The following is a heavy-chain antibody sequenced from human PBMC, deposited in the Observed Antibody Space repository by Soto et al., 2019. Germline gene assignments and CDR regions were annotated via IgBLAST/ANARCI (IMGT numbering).Heavy chain of an antibody. Sequence: SETLSLTCAVSGGSISSGGYSWSWIRQPPGKGLEWIGYIYHSRSTYYNPSLKSRVTISVDRSKNQFSLKLSSVTAADTAVYYCARLTEGDSSGLPDAFDIWGQGTMVTVSS. V-gene: IGHV4-30-2*01. J-gene: IGHJ3*02. CDR3: ARLTEGDSSGLPDAFDI. D-gene: IGHD3-22*01. CDR1: GGSISSGGYS. CDR2: IYHSRST.